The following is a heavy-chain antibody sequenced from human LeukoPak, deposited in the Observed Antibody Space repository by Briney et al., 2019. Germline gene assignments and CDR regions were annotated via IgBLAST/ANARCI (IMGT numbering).Heavy chain of an antibody. Sequence: SQTLSLTCTVSGGSISSGSYYWSWIRQPAGKGLEWIGRIYTSGSTYYNPSLKSRVTISVDTSKNQFSLKLSSVTAADTAVYYCARDSGYSYGYGYWGQGTLVTVSS. V-gene: IGHV4-61*02. CDR2: IYTSGST. D-gene: IGHD5-18*01. J-gene: IGHJ4*02. CDR3: ARDSGYSYGYGY. CDR1: GGSISSGSYY.